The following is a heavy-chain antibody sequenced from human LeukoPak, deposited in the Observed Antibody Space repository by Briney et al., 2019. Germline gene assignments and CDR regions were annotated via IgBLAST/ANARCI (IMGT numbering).Heavy chain of an antibody. D-gene: IGHD1-1*01. J-gene: IGHJ5*02. V-gene: IGHV4-30-4*08. Sequence: PSQTLSLTCTVSGGSINSADYYWSWIRQPPGKGLEWIGYIYYTGSAYYNPSLKSRVTISVDTSENQFSLKLNSVTAADTAVYYCARPTERYNWFDPWGQGTLVTVSS. CDR3: ARPTERYNWFDP. CDR1: GGSINSADYY. CDR2: IYYTGSA.